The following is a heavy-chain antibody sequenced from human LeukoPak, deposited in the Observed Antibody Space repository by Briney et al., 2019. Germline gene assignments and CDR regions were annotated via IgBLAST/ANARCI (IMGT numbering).Heavy chain of an antibody. CDR2: IYGDGRI. Sequence: GGSLRLSCAASGFTVSSNYMNWVRQAPGKGLEWVSVIYGDGRIHYADSVKGRLTISRDDSKNTLYLQMNSLRAEDTAVYYCARESGYSYGLAGFFDYWGQGTLVTVSS. D-gene: IGHD5-18*01. CDR1: GFTVSSNY. CDR3: ARESGYSYGLAGFFDY. J-gene: IGHJ4*02. V-gene: IGHV3-53*01.